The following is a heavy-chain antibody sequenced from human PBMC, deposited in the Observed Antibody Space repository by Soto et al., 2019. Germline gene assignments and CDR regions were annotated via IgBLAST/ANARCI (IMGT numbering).Heavy chain of an antibody. CDR1: GFTFSGYE. CDR2: ISGSGSTI. CDR3: AREVVVFGVIITAQMDV. V-gene: IGHV3-48*03. D-gene: IGHD3-22*01. J-gene: IGHJ6*02. Sequence: GGSLRLSCAASGFTFSGYEMNWVRQAPGKGLEWVSYISGSGSTIYYADSVKGRFTISRDNAKDSLYLQMNSLRAEDTAVYYCAREVVVFGVIITAQMDVWGQGTTVTVSS.